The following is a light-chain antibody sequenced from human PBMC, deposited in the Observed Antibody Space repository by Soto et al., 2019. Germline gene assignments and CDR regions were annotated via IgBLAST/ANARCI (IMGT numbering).Light chain of an antibody. J-gene: IGKJ1*01. CDR2: MAS. CDR3: QQYDTYLGT. Sequence: DIQMTQSPSTLSASVGDRVTITCRASQSISRWLASYQQRPGKAPKLLSYMASSLESGVPSMFSGSASGTEFTLTISSLQPDDFATYYCQQYDTYLGTFGQGTKVDIK. CDR1: QSISRW. V-gene: IGKV1-5*03.